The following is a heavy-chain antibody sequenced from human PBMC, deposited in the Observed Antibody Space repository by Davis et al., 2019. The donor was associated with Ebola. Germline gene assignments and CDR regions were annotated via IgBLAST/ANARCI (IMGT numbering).Heavy chain of an antibody. CDR2: ISSSSSYI. J-gene: IGHJ4*02. CDR1: GFTFSDYY. D-gene: IGHD6-19*01. V-gene: IGHV3-11*06. CDR3: ARVRSRGDGSGWSRIDY. Sequence: GGSLRLSCAASGFTFSDYYMSWIRQAPGKGLEWVSYISSSSSYIYYTDSVKGRFTISRDNAKNSLYLQMNSLRAEDTAVYYCARVRSRGDGSGWSRIDYWGQGTLVTVSS.